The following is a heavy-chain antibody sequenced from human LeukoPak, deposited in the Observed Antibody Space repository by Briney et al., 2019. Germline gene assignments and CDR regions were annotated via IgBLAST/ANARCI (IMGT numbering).Heavy chain of an antibody. CDR1: GFIFSNAW. V-gene: IGHV3-49*04. D-gene: IGHD1-1*01. CDR2: IRSKAYGGTT. J-gene: IGHJ3*02. Sequence: GGSLRLSCAASGFIFSNAWMSWVRQAPGKGLEWVGFIRSKAYGGTTEYAASVKGRFTISRDDSKSIAYLQMNSLKTEDTAVYYCTRVATGTTDAFDIWGQGTMVTVSS. CDR3: TRVATGTTDAFDI.